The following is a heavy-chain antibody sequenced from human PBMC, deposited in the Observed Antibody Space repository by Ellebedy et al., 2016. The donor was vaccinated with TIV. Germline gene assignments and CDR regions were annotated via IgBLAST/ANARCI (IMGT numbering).Heavy chain of an antibody. Sequence: GESLKISXGASGFTFSIAGMTWVRQAPGKGLGWVATIDFSGTGTYYADSVKGRFIISRDNTKNLVFLQMNSLGVEDTAVYYCARDGSEWSRDHWGQGTLVTVSS. V-gene: IGHV3-21*06. J-gene: IGHJ4*02. CDR2: IDFSGTGT. CDR3: ARDGSEWSRDH. D-gene: IGHD3-3*01. CDR1: GFTFSIAG.